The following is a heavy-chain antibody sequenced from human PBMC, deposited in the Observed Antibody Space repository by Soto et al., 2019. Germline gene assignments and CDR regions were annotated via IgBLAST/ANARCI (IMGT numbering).Heavy chain of an antibody. CDR2: IFWDDDK. CDR1: GFSLSTRGVG. Sequence: QITLKESGPTLVKPTQTLTLTCSFSGFSLSTRGVGVGWIRQPPGNALEGLALIFWDDDKWYRPSLRSRLTITDDTSKNQVVLTMTNMDHVDTATYYCAHRSRGYAYYFDQWGQGTLVTVSS. V-gene: IGHV2-5*02. D-gene: IGHD5-12*01. J-gene: IGHJ4*02. CDR3: AHRSRGYAYYFDQ.